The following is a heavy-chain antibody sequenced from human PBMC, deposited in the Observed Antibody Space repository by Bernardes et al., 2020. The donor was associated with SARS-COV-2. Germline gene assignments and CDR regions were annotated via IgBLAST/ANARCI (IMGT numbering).Heavy chain of an antibody. D-gene: IGHD6-13*01. CDR1: GGSISSSNW. CDR3: ALAAAGTMPFDY. J-gene: IGHJ4*02. CDR2: IYHSGST. Sequence: LSLTCAVSGGSISSSNWWSWVRQPPGKGLEWIGEIYHSGSTNYNPSLKSRVTMTTDTSTSTAYMELRSLRSDDTAVYYCALAAAGTMPFDYWGQGTLVTVSS. V-gene: IGHV4-4*02.